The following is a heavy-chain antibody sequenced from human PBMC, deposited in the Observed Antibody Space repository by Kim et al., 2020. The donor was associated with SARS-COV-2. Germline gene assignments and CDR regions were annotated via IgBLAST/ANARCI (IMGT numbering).Heavy chain of an antibody. CDR1: GGSISSGGYY. Sequence: SETLSLTCTVSGGSISSGGYYWSWIRQHPGKGLEWIGYIYYSGSTYYNPSLKSRVTISVDTSKNQFSLKLSSVTAAATAVYYCARVRITMIVVVSTVDAFDIWGQGTMVTVSS. J-gene: IGHJ3*02. V-gene: IGHV4-31*03. CDR2: IYYSGST. D-gene: IGHD3-22*01. CDR3: ARVRITMIVVVSTVDAFDI.